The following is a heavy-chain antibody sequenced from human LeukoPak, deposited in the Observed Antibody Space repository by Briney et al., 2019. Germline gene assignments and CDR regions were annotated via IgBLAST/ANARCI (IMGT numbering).Heavy chain of an antibody. CDR2: ISAHNGDT. D-gene: IGHD1-26*01. V-gene: IGHV1-18*01. CDR3: ARVKARSGSYSLDY. J-gene: IGHJ4*02. Sequence: ASVKVSCKASGYTFTTYGIGWVRQAPGQGLEWMGWISAHNGDTNYAQKSQGRVTMTTDTSTSTAYLELRSLRSDDTAVYYCARVKARSGSYSLDYWGQGTLVTVSS. CDR1: GYTFTTYG.